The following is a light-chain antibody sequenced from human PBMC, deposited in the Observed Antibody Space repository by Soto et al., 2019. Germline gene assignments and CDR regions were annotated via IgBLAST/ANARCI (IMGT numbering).Light chain of an antibody. CDR3: QQYNSQPLT. J-gene: IGKJ4*01. CDR1: QSISSW. V-gene: IGKV1-5*03. CDR2: KAS. Sequence: DIQMTQSPSILSASVGDRVTITCRASQSISSWLAWYQQKPGKAPKLLIYKASSLESGVPSRFSGSGSGTEFTLTISSLQPDYFAAYYCQQYNSQPLTFGGGTTVDIK.